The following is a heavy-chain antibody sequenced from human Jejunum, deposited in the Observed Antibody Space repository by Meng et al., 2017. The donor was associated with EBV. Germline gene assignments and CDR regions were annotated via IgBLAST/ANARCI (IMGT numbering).Heavy chain of an antibody. CDR2: IYHGGGT. J-gene: IGHJ4*02. D-gene: IGHD3-22*01. Sequence: QVHLQGPGPRLEKPSGTLSLTCVVSGGSISDNDWWSWVRQPPGKGLEWLGEIYHGGGTNYNPSLESRVTISVDKSKNQFSLKLNSVTVADTAVYYCAGNGYYALEYWGPGILVTVSS. CDR1: GGSISDNDW. CDR3: AGNGYYALEY. V-gene: IGHV4-4*02.